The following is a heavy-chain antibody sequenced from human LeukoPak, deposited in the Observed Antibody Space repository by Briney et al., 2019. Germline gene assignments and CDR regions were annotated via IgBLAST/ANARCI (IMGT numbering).Heavy chain of an antibody. V-gene: IGHV1-18*01. CDR1: GYTFTSYG. CDR2: ISAYNGNT. J-gene: IGHJ4*02. D-gene: IGHD2-2*01. CDR3: ARESDKDRSSTSCLDY. Sequence: ASVKVSCKASGYTFTSYGISWVRQAPGQGLEWMGWISAYNGNTNYAQKLQGRVTMTTDTSTSTAYMELRSLRSDDTAVYYCARESDKDRSSTSCLDYWGQGTLVTVSS.